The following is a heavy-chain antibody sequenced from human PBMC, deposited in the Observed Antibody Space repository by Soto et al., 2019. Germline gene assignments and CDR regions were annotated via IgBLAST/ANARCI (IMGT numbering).Heavy chain of an antibody. CDR3: ARGVGSGSYYNQYNWFDP. CDR1: GYTFTNYG. J-gene: IGHJ5*02. CDR2: INVYNGTT. Sequence: QVQLVQSGGEVKKPGASVKVSCKASGYTFTNYGISWVRQAPGQGLEWMGWINVYNGTTKYAQKVQGRITMTTDTSTSPAYMELRSLRSDDTAVYYCARGVGSGSYYNQYNWFDPWGQGTLVTVSS. D-gene: IGHD3-10*01. V-gene: IGHV1-18*01.